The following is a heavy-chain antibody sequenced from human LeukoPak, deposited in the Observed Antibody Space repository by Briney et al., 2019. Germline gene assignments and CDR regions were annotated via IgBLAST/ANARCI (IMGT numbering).Heavy chain of an antibody. Sequence: GGSLRLSCAASGFTVSSNYMSWVRQAPGKGLEWVSVIYSGGSTYYADSVKGRFTISRDNAKNSLYLQMNSLRAEDTALYYCARGTYYYDSSGYFDYWGQGTLVTVSS. CDR2: IYSGGST. CDR1: GFTVSSNY. V-gene: IGHV3-66*01. J-gene: IGHJ4*02. CDR3: ARGTYYYDSSGYFDY. D-gene: IGHD3-22*01.